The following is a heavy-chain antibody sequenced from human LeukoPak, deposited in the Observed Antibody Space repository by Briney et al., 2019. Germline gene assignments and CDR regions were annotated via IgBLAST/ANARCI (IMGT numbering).Heavy chain of an antibody. J-gene: IGHJ3*02. Sequence: PGGSLRLSCAASGFTFSSYSMNWVRGAPGKGLEWVSSISSSSSYIYYADSVKGRFTISRDNAKNSLYLQMNSLRAEDTAVYYCAKEKTMIVADDAFDIWGQGTMVTVSS. CDR1: GFTFSSYS. CDR3: AKEKTMIVADDAFDI. CDR2: ISSSSSYI. V-gene: IGHV3-21*04. D-gene: IGHD3-22*01.